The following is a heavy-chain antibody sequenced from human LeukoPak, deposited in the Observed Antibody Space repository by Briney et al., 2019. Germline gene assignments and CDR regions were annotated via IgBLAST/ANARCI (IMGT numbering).Heavy chain of an antibody. CDR3: AKDRERWLHLVWRAFDI. Sequence: PGRSLRLSCAASGFTFSSYGMHWVRQAPGKGLEWVAVISYDGSNKYYADSVKGRFTISRDNSNNTLYLQMNSLRAEDTAVYYCAKDRERWLHLVWRAFDIWGQGTMVTVSS. V-gene: IGHV3-30*18. J-gene: IGHJ3*02. D-gene: IGHD5-24*01. CDR2: ISYDGSNK. CDR1: GFTFSSYG.